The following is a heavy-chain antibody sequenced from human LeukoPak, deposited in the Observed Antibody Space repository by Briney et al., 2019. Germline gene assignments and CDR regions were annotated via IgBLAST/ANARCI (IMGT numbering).Heavy chain of an antibody. CDR3: ARDLTGIAAGSFDY. CDR1: GYSISSGYY. Sequence: SETLSLTCTVSGYSISSGYYWGWIRQPPGKGLEWIGSIYHSGSTYYNPSLKSRVTISVDTSKNQFSLKLSSVTAADTAVYYCARDLTGIAAGSFDYWGQGTLVTVSS. D-gene: IGHD6-13*01. CDR2: IYHSGST. J-gene: IGHJ4*02. V-gene: IGHV4-38-2*02.